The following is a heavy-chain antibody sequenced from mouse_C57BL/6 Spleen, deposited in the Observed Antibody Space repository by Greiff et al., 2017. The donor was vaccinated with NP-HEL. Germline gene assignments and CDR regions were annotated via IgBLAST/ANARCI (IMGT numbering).Heavy chain of an antibody. J-gene: IGHJ3*01. CDR1: GYTFTDYE. Sequence: QVQLQQSGAELVRPGASVTLSCKASGYTFTDYEMHWVKQTPVHGLEWIGAIDPETGGTAYNQKFKGKAILTADKSSSTAYMELRSLTSEDSAVDYCTRSAYYGSSYGWFAYWGQGTLVTVSA. CDR3: TRSAYYGSSYGWFAY. D-gene: IGHD1-1*01. V-gene: IGHV1-15*01. CDR2: IDPETGGT.